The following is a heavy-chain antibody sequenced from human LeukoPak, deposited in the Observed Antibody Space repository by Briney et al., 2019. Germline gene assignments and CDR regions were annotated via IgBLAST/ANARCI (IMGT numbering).Heavy chain of an antibody. CDR3: AREREGGLYDILTGYYNPPDY. J-gene: IGHJ4*02. CDR2: ISAYNGNT. D-gene: IGHD3-9*01. Sequence: ASVKVSCKASGYTFTSYGISWVRQAPGQGLEWMGWISAYNGNTNYAQKLQGRVTMTTGTSTSTAYMELRSLRSDDTAVYYCAREREGGLYDILTGYYNPPDYWGQGTLVTVSS. CDR1: GYTFTSYG. V-gene: IGHV1-18*01.